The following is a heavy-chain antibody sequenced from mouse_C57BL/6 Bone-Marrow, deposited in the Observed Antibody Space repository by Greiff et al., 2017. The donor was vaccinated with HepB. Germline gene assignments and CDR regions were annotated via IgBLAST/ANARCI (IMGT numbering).Heavy chain of an antibody. J-gene: IGHJ4*01. CDR2: ISSGGSYT. CDR1: GFTFSSYG. Sequence: EVQVVESGGDLVKPGGSLKLSCAASGFTFSSYGMSWVRQTPDKRLEWVATISSGGSYTYYPDSVKGRFTISRDNAKNTLYLQMSSLKSEDTAMYYCARHDPYYYAMDYWGQGTSVTVSS. V-gene: IGHV5-6*01. CDR3: ARHDPYYYAMDY.